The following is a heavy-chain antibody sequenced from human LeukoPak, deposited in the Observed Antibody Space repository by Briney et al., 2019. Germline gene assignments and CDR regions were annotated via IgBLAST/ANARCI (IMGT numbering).Heavy chain of an antibody. CDR1: GFTFSNYS. D-gene: IGHD1-26*01. V-gene: IGHV3-21*06. CDR3: ARDVGADF. J-gene: IGHJ4*02. CDR2: ISSRSNYI. Sequence: GGSLRLSCAASGFTFSNYSMNWVRQAPGKGLEWVSSISSRSNYIYYADSVKGRFSISRDNTENSLYLQMNSLRVEDTGFYYCARDVGADFWGQGTLVTVSS.